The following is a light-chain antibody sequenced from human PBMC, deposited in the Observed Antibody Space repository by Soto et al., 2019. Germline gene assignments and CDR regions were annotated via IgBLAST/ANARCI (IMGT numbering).Light chain of an antibody. J-gene: IGKJ4*01. Sequence: DIQMTQSPASLSASVGDRVSIACRASQTINNFLVWYQQKPGKVPKLLIYGASTLQSGVPSRFSGSGSGTDFTLTISSLQPEDVATYYCQCSEIDPLTFGGGTKVEIK. V-gene: IGKV1-27*01. CDR3: QCSEIDPLT. CDR1: QTINNF. CDR2: GAS.